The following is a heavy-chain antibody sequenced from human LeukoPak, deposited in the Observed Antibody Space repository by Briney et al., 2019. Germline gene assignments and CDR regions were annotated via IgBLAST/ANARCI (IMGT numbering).Heavy chain of an antibody. Sequence: PSETLSLTCAVSGGSISSSSYYWGWIRQPPGKGLEWIGSIYYSGSTYYNPSLKSRVTISVDTSKNQFSLKLSSVTAADTAVYYCALRPPYGYNEEADAFDIWGQGTMVTVSS. CDR2: IYYSGST. V-gene: IGHV4-39*07. CDR3: ALRPPYGYNEEADAFDI. CDR1: GGSISSSSYY. D-gene: IGHD5-24*01. J-gene: IGHJ3*02.